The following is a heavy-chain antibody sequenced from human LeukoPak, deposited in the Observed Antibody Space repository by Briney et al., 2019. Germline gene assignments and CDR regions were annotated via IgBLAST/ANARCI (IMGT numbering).Heavy chain of an antibody. CDR2: IYYSGST. CDR1: GGSISSYY. CDR3: ARNSGNDPGAPFDY. D-gene: IGHD5-12*01. V-gene: IGHV4-59*08. Sequence: SQTLSLTCTVSGGSISSYYWSWIRQPPGKGLEWIGYIYYSGSTNYNPSLKSRVTISVDTSKNQFSLKLSSVTAADTAVYYCARNSGNDPGAPFDYWGQGTLVTVSS. J-gene: IGHJ4*02.